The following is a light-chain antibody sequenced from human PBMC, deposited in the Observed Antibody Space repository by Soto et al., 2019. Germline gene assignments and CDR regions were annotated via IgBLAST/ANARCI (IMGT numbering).Light chain of an antibody. CDR2: YAS. CDR3: QHYNNWPPT. Sequence: VMTQSPATLSVSPGERVTLSCRASESVHRNLAWYQQKPGQGPSLLIYYASTRATGVPDRFTGSGSGTEFTLTISSLQSEDSGVYHCQHYNNWPPTFGPGTKVEIK. V-gene: IGKV3-15*01. J-gene: IGKJ3*01. CDR1: ESVHRN.